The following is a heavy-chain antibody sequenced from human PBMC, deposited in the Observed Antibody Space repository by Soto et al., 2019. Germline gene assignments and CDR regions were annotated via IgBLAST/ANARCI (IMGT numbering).Heavy chain of an antibody. D-gene: IGHD1-1*01. V-gene: IGHV1-46*03. J-gene: IGHJ4*02. CDR2: INPSGGST. Sequence: ASVKVSCKASGYTFTSYYIQWVRQAPGQGLEWMGIINPSGGSTNYAQKFQGRVTMTRDTSTSTVYMERSSLRSEDTAIYYCSRGYPPRDQLGNLPGAFWGQGTLVTVSS. CDR3: SRGYPPRDQLGNLPGAF. CDR1: GYTFTSYY.